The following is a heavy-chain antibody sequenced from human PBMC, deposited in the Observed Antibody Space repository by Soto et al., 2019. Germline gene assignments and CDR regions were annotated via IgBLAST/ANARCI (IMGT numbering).Heavy chain of an antibody. CDR3: AKEIPDFIIAAAANNAFDI. D-gene: IGHD6-13*01. CDR1: GFTFSSYA. Sequence: GGSLRLSCAASGFTFSSYAMSWVRQAPGKGLEWVSAISGSGGSTYYADSVKGRFTISRDNSKNTLYLQMNSLRAEDTAVYYCAKEIPDFIIAAAANNAFDIWGQGTMVTVSS. CDR2: ISGSGGST. J-gene: IGHJ3*02. V-gene: IGHV3-23*01.